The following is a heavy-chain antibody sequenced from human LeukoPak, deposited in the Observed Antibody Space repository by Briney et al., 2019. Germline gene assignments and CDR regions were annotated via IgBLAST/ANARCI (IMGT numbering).Heavy chain of an antibody. V-gene: IGHV3-23*01. CDR2: IGANVGST. Sequence: QPGGSPRLSCVASGFTFSTFAMYWLRQAPGKGLEWVSAIGANVGSTSYADSVRGRFTISRDNSRNTLYLQMSSLRTDDTATYYCTKSTDYWYYGMDVWGQGTTVTVSS. J-gene: IGHJ6*02. D-gene: IGHD2-8*02. CDR3: TKSTDYWYYGMDV. CDR1: GFTFSTFA.